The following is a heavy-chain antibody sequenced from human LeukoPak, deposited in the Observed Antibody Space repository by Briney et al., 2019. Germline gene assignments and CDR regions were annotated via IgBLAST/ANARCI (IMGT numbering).Heavy chain of an antibody. CDR3: ARGGSGSYYRHFDY. J-gene: IGHJ4*02. D-gene: IGHD1-26*01. Sequence: ASVKVSCKASGYTFTSYDIDWVRQATGQGLEWMGWVNPNSGNTRYAQKFQGRLTMTRNTSISTAYMELRSLRSDGTAVYYCARGGSGSYYRHFDYWGQGTLVTVSS. CDR2: VNPNSGNT. V-gene: IGHV1-8*01. CDR1: GYTFTSYD.